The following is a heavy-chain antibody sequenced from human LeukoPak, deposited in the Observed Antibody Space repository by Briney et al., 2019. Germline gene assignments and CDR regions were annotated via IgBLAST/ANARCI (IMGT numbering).Heavy chain of an antibody. D-gene: IGHD6-19*01. J-gene: IGHJ4*02. V-gene: IGHV4-61*02. CDR2: IYTSGIT. CDR1: GGSISSGSYY. Sequence: SQTLSLTCTVSGGSISSGSYYWSWIRQPAGKGLEWIGRIYTSGITNYNPSLKSRVTISVDTSKNQFSLKLSSVTAADTAVYYCASAGRLVAGTSYFDYWGQGTLVTVSS. CDR3: ASAGRLVAGTSYFDY.